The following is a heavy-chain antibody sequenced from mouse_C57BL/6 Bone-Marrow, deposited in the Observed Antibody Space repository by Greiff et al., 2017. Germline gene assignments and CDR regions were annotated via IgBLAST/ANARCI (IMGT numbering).Heavy chain of an antibody. V-gene: IGHV8-8*01. Sequence: QVTLKVSGPGLLQPSQTLSLTCSFSGFSLSTFGMGVGWIRQPSGKGLEWLAHIWWDDDKYYNPALKSRLTISKDTSKNQVFLKIANVDTADTATYYCARIAKGVWLRRTWFAYWGQGTLVTVSA. J-gene: IGHJ3*01. CDR3: ARIAKGVWLRRTWFAY. CDR2: IWWDDDK. CDR1: GFSLSTFGMG. D-gene: IGHD2-2*01.